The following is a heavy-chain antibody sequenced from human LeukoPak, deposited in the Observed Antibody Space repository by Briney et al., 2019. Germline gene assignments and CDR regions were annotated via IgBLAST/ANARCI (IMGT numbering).Heavy chain of an antibody. CDR2: ISYDGSNK. CDR3: AAAGDY. J-gene: IGHJ4*02. Sequence: PGRSLRLSCAASGFTFSSYAMHWVRQAPGKGLEWVAVISYDGSNKYYADSVKGRFTISRDNSKNTVDLQMNSLRVEDAAVYYCAAAGDYWGQGTLVTVSS. CDR1: GFTFSSYA. D-gene: IGHD3-10*01. V-gene: IGHV3-30-3*01.